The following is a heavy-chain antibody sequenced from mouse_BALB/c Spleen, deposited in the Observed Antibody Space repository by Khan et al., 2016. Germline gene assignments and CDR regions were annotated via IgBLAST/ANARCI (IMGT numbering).Heavy chain of an antibody. CDR2: INTNTGEP. CDR1: GYPFTNYG. Sequence: QIQLVQSGPELKKPGETVKISCKASGYPFTNYGMNWVKQAPGKGLKWMGWINTNTGEPTSAEEFKGRFAFSLETSASTAYLQINNLKNDDTATYFCARYVGTSWFTYWGQGTLVTVSA. D-gene: IGHD1-1*02. CDR3: ARYVGTSWFTY. V-gene: IGHV9-3*02. J-gene: IGHJ3*01.